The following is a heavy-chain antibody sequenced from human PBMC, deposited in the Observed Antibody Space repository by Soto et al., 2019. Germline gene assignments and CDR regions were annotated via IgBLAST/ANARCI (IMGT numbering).Heavy chain of an antibody. CDR2: IYHSGST. Sequence: TLSLTCAVSGGSISSGGYSWSWIRQPPGKGLEWIGYIYHSGSTYYNPSLKSRVTISVDRSKNQFSLKLSSVTAADTAVYYCARMGRYYDSSGYSGEYYFDYWGQGTLVTVSS. V-gene: IGHV4-30-2*01. D-gene: IGHD3-22*01. CDR3: ARMGRYYDSSGYSGEYYFDY. CDR1: GGSISSGGYS. J-gene: IGHJ4*02.